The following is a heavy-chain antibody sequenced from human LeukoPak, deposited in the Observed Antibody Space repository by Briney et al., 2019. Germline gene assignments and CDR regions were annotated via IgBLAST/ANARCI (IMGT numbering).Heavy chain of an antibody. D-gene: IGHD1-1*01. CDR2: IYYSGTA. V-gene: IGHV4-59*01. J-gene: IGHJ4*02. Sequence: SGTLSLSCAVSGVSFSSYCWPWVRQPPGKGLEWVGHIYYSGTANYNPSLKDRVTISLDTSKNQFSLRLSSVTAADTDLYYCARAGYSWNTGYYFDYWGQGTLVTVSS. CDR1: GVSFSSYC. CDR3: ARAGYSWNTGYYFDY.